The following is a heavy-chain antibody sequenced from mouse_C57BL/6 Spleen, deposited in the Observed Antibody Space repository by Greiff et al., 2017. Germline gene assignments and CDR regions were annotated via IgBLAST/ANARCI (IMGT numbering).Heavy chain of an antibody. D-gene: IGHD3-3*01. CDR1: GFTFSSYA. Sequence: EVMLVESGGGLVKPGGSLKLSCAASGFTFSSYAMSWVRQTPEKRLEWVATISDGGSYTYYPDNVKGRFTISRDNAKNNLYLQMSHLKSEDTAMYYCARGGTRTYYYAMDYWGQGTSVTVSS. J-gene: IGHJ4*01. V-gene: IGHV5-4*03. CDR2: ISDGGSYT. CDR3: ARGGTRTYYYAMDY.